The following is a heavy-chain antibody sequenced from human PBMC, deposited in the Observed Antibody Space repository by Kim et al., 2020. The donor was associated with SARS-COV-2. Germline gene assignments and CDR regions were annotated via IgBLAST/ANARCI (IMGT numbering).Heavy chain of an antibody. CDR3: AKDRPLWFGELSGCFDY. D-gene: IGHD3-10*01. Sequence: GGSLRLSCAASGFTFSSYAMSWVRQAPGNGLEWVSAISGSGGSTYYADSVKGRFTISRDNSKNTLYLQMNSLRAEDTAVYYCAKDRPLWFGELSGCFDYWGQGTLVTVSS. CDR1: GFTFSSYA. CDR2: ISGSGGST. J-gene: IGHJ4*02. V-gene: IGHV3-23*01.